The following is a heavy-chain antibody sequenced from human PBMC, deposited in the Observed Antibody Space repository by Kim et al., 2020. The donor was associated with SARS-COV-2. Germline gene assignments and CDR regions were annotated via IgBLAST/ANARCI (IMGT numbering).Heavy chain of an antibody. CDR2: VHHTGGA. V-gene: IGHV4-59*08. CDR1: SGSITGY. CDR3: ARLDYGDSAEAFDL. Sequence: SETLSLTCAVSSGSITGYWSWIRQPPEKSLEWIAFVHHTGGATYNPSLKSRVTMSIDTSRKQISLRMTSLTAADTAIYYCARLDYGDSAEAFDLWCPGT. J-gene: IGHJ3*01. D-gene: IGHD4-17*01.